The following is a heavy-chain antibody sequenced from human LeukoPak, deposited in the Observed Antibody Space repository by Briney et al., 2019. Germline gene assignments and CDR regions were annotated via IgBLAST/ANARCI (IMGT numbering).Heavy chain of an antibody. CDR3: ARAYTPRYSSSRAEYYYYMDV. Sequence: SETLSLTCTVSGGSISSSSYYWGWIRQPPGKGLEWIGSIYYSGSTYYNPSLKSRVTISVDTSKNQFSLKLSSVTAADTAVYYCARAYTPRYSSSRAEYYYYMDVWGKGTTVTVSS. J-gene: IGHJ6*03. D-gene: IGHD6-6*01. CDR1: GGSISSSSYY. V-gene: IGHV4-39*07. CDR2: IYYSGST.